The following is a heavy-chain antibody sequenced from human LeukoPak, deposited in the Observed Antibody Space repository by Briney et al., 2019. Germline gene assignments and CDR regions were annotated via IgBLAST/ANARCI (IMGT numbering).Heavy chain of an antibody. D-gene: IGHD3-22*01. J-gene: IGHJ1*01. CDR2: ISGGGGCT. CDR1: GFTFDGYT. V-gene: IGHV3-43*02. CDR3: AKSYHDSSGYLYFQH. Sequence: GGSLRLSCAASGFTFDGYTMHWVRQAPGMGLEWVSFISGGGGCTYYADSVTGRFTISRDNSKNSLYLQMNSLRAEDTAVYYCAKSYHDSSGYLYFQHWGQATLVTVSS.